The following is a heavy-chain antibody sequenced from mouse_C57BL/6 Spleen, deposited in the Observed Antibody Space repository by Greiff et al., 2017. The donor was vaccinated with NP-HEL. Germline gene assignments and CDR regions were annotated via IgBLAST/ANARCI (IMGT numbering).Heavy chain of an antibody. V-gene: IGHV1-26*01. CDR3: ARSGVPVRFAY. CDR1: GYTFTDYY. D-gene: IGHD1-1*02. CDR2: INPKNGGT. J-gene: IGHJ3*01. Sequence: EVQLQQSGPELVKPGASVKISCKASGYTFTDYYMNWVKQRHGQSLEWIGDINPKNGGTSYNQKFKGKATLTVDKSSSTAYMERRSLTSEDSAFYDCARSGVPVRFAYWGQGTLVTVSA.